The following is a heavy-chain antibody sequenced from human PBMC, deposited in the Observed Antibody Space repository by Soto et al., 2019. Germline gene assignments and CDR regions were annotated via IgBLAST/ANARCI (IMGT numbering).Heavy chain of an antibody. CDR3: AKDIRSSGGRSPFDL. D-gene: IGHD2-15*01. J-gene: IGHJ4*02. V-gene: IGHV3-23*01. CDR1: GFAFGTYV. Sequence: EVQLLESGGGLVQPGGSLRLSCEASGFAFGTYVMSWVRQAPGKGLGGVSAISGRVNSTYSADSVKGRFTISRDNAKNTLYLQMTSLRAEDTAVYYCAKDIRSSGGRSPFDLWGQGTLVTVSS. CDR2: ISGRVNST.